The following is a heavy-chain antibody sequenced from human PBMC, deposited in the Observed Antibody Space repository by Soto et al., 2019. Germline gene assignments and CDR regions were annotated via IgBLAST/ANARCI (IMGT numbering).Heavy chain of an antibody. D-gene: IGHD2-21*02. V-gene: IGHV5-51*01. CDR3: ARRGIESRMVTARSNWFDS. CDR2: IFPGDSDT. Sequence: GESLKISCKGSGYSFTTYWIDWVRQVPGKGLEWMGIIFPGDSDTRYSPSFQGQVTISADKSISTAYLQWSSLKASDTAMYYCARRGIESRMVTARSNWFDSWGQGTLVTVSS. J-gene: IGHJ5*01. CDR1: GYSFTTYW.